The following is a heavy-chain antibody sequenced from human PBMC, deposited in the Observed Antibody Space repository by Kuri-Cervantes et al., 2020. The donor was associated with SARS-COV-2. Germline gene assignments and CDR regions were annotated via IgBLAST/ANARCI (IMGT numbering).Heavy chain of an antibody. D-gene: IGHD2-8*01. CDR1: GFNFSGTD. V-gene: IGHV3-30*18. CDR2: ISHDGKNK. J-gene: IGHJ4*02. Sequence: GESLKISCAASGFNFSGTDMHWVRQAPGKGLEWVAVISHDGKNKKCIASGKGRFTISRDNSQNTLYLHMKSLRSEDTAMHYCAKDRVGVQDFWGQGTLVTVSS. CDR3: AKDRVGVQDF.